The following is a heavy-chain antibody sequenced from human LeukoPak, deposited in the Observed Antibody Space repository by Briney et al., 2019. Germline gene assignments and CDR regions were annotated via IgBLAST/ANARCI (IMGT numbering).Heavy chain of an antibody. D-gene: IGHD1-1*01. Sequence: GGSLRLSCAASGFTFSSYAMSWVRQAPGKGLEWVSAISGSGGSTYYADSVKGRFTISRDNSKNTLYLQMNRLRAEDTAVYYCAKDRDLQPGYGMDVWGKGTTVTVSS. CDR1: GFTFSSYA. J-gene: IGHJ6*04. V-gene: IGHV3-23*01. CDR3: AKDRDLQPGYGMDV. CDR2: ISGSGGST.